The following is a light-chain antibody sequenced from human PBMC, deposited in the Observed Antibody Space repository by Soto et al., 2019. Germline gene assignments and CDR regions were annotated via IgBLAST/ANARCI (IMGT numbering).Light chain of an antibody. CDR3: CSYAGSSTPLI. CDR1: SSDVGSYNL. CDR2: EVS. Sequence: QSVVSQPASVSGSPGLSITISCTGTSSDVGSYNLVSWYQQHPGKAPKLMIYEVSKRPSGVSNRFSGSKSGNTASLTISGLQAEDEADYYCCSYAGSSTPLIFGTGTKVTVL. J-gene: IGLJ1*01. V-gene: IGLV2-23*02.